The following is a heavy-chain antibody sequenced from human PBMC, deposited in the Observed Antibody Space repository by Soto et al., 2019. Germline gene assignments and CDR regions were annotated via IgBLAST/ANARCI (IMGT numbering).Heavy chain of an antibody. D-gene: IGHD6-6*01. CDR1: GYTFTSYD. V-gene: IGHV1-8*01. CDR3: ARGLGYSRSAIAGY. Sequence: QVQLVQSGAEVKKPGASVKVSCKASGYTFTSYDINWVRQATGQGRGWMGWMNPNSGNTGYAQKFQGRVTMTRNTSTRTAYMGLSSLRSEDTAVYYCARGLGYSRSAIAGYWGQGTLVTVSS. CDR2: MNPNSGNT. J-gene: IGHJ4*02.